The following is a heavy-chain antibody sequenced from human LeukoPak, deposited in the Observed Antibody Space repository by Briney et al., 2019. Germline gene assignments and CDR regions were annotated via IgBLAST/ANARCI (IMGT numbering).Heavy chain of an antibody. V-gene: IGHV4-34*01. CDR1: GGSFSGYY. CDR2: INHSGST. J-gene: IGHJ4*02. CDR3: AGRDTAMGIDY. D-gene: IGHD5-18*01. Sequence: SETLSLTCAVYGGSFSGYYWSWIRQPPGKGLEWIGEINHSGSTNYNPSLKSRVTISVDTSKNQLSLKLSSVTAADTAVYYCAGRDTAMGIDYWGQGTLVTVSS.